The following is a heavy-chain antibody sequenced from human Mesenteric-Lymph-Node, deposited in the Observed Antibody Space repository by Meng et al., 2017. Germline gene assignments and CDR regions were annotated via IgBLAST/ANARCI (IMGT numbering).Heavy chain of an antibody. J-gene: IGHJ4*02. CDR1: GFTFSSYS. Sequence: GESLKISCAASGFTFSSYSMNWVRQAPGKGLEWVSSISSSSSYIYYADSVKGRFTISRDNAKNSLYLQMNSLRAEDTAVYYCAKDGLGRWIIAAAGGDYWGQGTLVTVSS. V-gene: IGHV3-21*04. CDR2: ISSSSSYI. CDR3: AKDGLGRWIIAAAGGDY. D-gene: IGHD6-13*01.